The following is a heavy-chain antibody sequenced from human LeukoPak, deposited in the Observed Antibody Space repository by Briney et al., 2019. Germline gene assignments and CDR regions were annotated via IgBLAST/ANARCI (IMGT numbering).Heavy chain of an antibody. Sequence: GGSLRLSCAASGFTFSSYGMSWVRQAPGKGLEWVSAISGSGGSTYYADSVKGRFTISRDNSKNTLYLQMNSLRAEDTAVYYCARAPQRLRYFDWSYYMDVWGKGTTVTISS. CDR2: ISGSGGST. V-gene: IGHV3-23*01. CDR1: GFTFSSYG. J-gene: IGHJ6*03. D-gene: IGHD3-9*01. CDR3: ARAPQRLRYFDWSYYMDV.